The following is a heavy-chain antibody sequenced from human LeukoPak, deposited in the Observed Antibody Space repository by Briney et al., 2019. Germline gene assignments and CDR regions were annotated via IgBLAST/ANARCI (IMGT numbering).Heavy chain of an antibody. J-gene: IGHJ4*02. Sequence: GGSLRLSCAASGFTVSSNYMSWVRQAPGKWLVWVSRINSDGSSTTYADFVKGRFTISRDNAKNTLYLQMNSLRAEDTAVYYCARDLGNGFALFSLDNWGQGTLVTVSS. CDR2: INSDGSST. CDR1: GFTVSSNY. V-gene: IGHV3-74*01. CDR3: ARDLGNGFALFSLDN. D-gene: IGHD5-24*01.